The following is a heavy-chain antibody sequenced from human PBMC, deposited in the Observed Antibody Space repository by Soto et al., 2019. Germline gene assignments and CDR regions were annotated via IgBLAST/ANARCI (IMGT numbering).Heavy chain of an antibody. CDR1: GFTFNTYA. Sequence: QVQLMESGGGVVQPGRSLRLSCAASGFTFNTYARHWVRQAPGKGLEWVAVITPDGTEQYYADSVKGRFTISRDNSKNTLYLQMNSLGLEDMSIYHCAKRGILGAQGMAYFDLWGRGTLVTVSS. CDR3: AKRGILGAQGMAYFDL. D-gene: IGHD1-26*01. V-gene: IGHV3-30*18. CDR2: ITPDGTEQ. J-gene: IGHJ2*01.